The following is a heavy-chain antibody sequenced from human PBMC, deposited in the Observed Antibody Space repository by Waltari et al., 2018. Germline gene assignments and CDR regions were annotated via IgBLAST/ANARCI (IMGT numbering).Heavy chain of an antibody. CDR1: GFTFSSYA. CDR3: ARNLGARGAFDI. D-gene: IGHD1-26*01. V-gene: IGHV3-64*07. CDR2: ISSNGGST. J-gene: IGHJ3*02. Sequence: EVQLVESGGGLVQPGGSLRLSCAASGFTFSSYAMHWVRQAPGKGLEYVSAISSNGGSTYYADSVKGRFTISRDNSKNTLYLQMGSLRAEEMAVYYCARNLGARGAFDIWGQGTMVTVSS.